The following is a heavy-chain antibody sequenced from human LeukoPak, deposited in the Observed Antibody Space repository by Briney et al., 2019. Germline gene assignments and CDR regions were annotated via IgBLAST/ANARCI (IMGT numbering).Heavy chain of an antibody. D-gene: IGHD1-26*01. Sequence: GGSLRLSCAASGFTFSSYAMSWVRQAPGKGLEWVSAISGSGGSTYYADSVKGRFTISRDNSKNTLYLQMNSLRAEDTAVYYCAKDPARGWWELPYFDYWGQGTLVTVSS. V-gene: IGHV3-23*01. J-gene: IGHJ4*02. CDR3: AKDPARGWWELPYFDY. CDR1: GFTFSSYA. CDR2: ISGSGGST.